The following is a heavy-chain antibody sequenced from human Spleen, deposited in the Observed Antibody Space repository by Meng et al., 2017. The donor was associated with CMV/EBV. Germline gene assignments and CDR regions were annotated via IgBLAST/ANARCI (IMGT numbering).Heavy chain of an antibody. Sequence: GESLKISCKASGFTFRDYAMSWVRQAPGTGLEWVGFIKSKAYDGATDYAASVKGRFTISRDDSKSIAYLQMNSLKTEDTAVYYCTREWLLMDAFDIWGQGTVVTVSS. CDR3: TREWLLMDAFDI. CDR1: GFTFRDYA. J-gene: IGHJ3*02. CDR2: IKSKAYDGAT. V-gene: IGHV3-49*04. D-gene: IGHD3-22*01.